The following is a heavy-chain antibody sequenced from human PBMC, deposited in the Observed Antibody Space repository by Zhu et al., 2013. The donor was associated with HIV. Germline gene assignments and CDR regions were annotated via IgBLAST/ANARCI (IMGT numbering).Heavy chain of an antibody. CDR1: GYTFTGYY. Sequence: QVQLVQSGAEVKKPGASVKVSCKASGYTFTGYYMHWVRQAPGQGLEWMGWINPNSGGTNYAQKFQGWVTMTRDTSISTAYMELSRLRSDDTAVYYCARDLVTASGWYDMNYYYYGMDVWGQGTTVTVSS. J-gene: IGHJ6*02. CDR3: ARDLVTASGWYDMNYYYYGMDV. CDR2: INPNSGGT. D-gene: IGHD6-19*01. V-gene: IGHV1-2*04.